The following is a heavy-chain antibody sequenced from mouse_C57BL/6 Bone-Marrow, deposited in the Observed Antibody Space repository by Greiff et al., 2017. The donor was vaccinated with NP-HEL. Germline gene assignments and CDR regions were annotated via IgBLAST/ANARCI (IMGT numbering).Heavy chain of an antibody. CDR3: AYGNYFYYFDY. Sequence: QVQLQQSGAELARPGASVKLSCKASGYTFTSYGISWVKQRTGQGLEWIGEIYPRSGNTYYNEKFKGKATLTADKSSSTAYMELRSLTSEDSAVYFCAYGNYFYYFDYWGQGTTLTVSS. CDR1: GYTFTSYG. V-gene: IGHV1-81*01. D-gene: IGHD2-1*01. J-gene: IGHJ2*01. CDR2: IYPRSGNT.